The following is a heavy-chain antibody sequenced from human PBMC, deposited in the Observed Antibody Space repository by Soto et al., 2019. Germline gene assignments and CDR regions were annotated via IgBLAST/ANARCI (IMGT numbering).Heavy chain of an antibody. V-gene: IGHV1-18*01. Sequence: QVHLVQPGVEVKTPGASVKVSCQASGYTFFTYDISWVRQAPGQGLEWMGWISTYSGDTKYAQKFQGRVTMTTDTSTTTAYLERRSLRSDDTAVYYCARHHGPTTSEKWFDPWGQGTLVTVSS. J-gene: IGHJ5*02. D-gene: IGHD5-12*01. CDR3: ARHHGPTTSEKWFDP. CDR1: GYTFFTYD. CDR2: ISTYSGDT.